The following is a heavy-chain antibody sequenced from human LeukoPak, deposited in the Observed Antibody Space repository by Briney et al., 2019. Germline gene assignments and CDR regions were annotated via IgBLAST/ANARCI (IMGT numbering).Heavy chain of an antibody. D-gene: IGHD1-1*01. CDR1: GDSISSGDYY. V-gene: IGHV4-61*02. J-gene: IGHJ4*02. CDR3: ASEGTTFSSFDC. Sequence: SETLSLTCTVSGDSISSGDYYWSWIRQPAGKGLEWIGRIYTSGSTNYNPSLKSRVTISVDTSKNQFSLKLNSVIATDTAVYYCASEGTTFSSFDCWGQGTLVTVSS. CDR2: IYTSGST.